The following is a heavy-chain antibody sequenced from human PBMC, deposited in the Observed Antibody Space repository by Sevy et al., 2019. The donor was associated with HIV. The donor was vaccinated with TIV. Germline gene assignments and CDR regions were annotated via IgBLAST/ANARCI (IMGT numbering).Heavy chain of an antibody. Sequence: GGSLRLSCAASGFTFSNAWMNWVRQAPGKGLEWVGRIKSKTDGGTTDYAAPVKGRFTISRDDSKNTLYLQMNSLKTEDTAVYYCTTDWGKYYDYVWGSYRYSMTYGMDVWGQGTTVTVSS. CDR1: GFTFSNAW. J-gene: IGHJ6*02. CDR2: IKSKTDGGTT. V-gene: IGHV3-15*07. D-gene: IGHD3-16*02. CDR3: TTDWGKYYDYVWGSYRYSMTYGMDV.